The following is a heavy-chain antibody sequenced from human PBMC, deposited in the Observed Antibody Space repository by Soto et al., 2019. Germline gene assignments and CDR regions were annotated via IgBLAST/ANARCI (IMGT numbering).Heavy chain of an antibody. Sequence: GGSLRLSCVASGFTFSGGWMHWVRQVPGKGLVWVSRISPDGTTTYYADSVKGRFTTSRDNAKNTLYLQMNGLRADDTAVYYCSRGRSPYYGYFDPWGPGTLVTVSS. CDR2: ISPDGTTT. CDR3: SRGRSPYYGYFDP. D-gene: IGHD3-3*01. V-gene: IGHV3-74*01. CDR1: GFTFSGGW. J-gene: IGHJ5*02.